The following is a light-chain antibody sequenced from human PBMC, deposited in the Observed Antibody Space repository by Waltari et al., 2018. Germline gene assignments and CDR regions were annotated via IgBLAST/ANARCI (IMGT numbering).Light chain of an antibody. CDR3: QQYGGSPFT. Sequence: EIVLTQSPGTLSLSPGQRATLSCRASQSISNTYLAWYQQIPGRAPRLLIYGASRRATGIPDRFTGRGSGTDFTLTISRLEAGDFAVYYCQQYGGSPFTFGPGTKVEI. CDR2: GAS. CDR1: QSISNTY. J-gene: IGKJ3*01. V-gene: IGKV3-20*01.